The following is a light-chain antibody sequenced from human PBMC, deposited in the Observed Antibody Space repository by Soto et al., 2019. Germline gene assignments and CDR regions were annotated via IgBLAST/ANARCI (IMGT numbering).Light chain of an antibody. Sequence: DIQLTQSPSFLSASVGDRATITCRASQGISSYLAWYQQKPGKAPKLLIYAASTLQSGVPSRLSGSGSGTEFTLTISSLQPEDFPTYYCQQLNDYPFTFGPGTKVDIK. V-gene: IGKV1-9*01. CDR3: QQLNDYPFT. CDR1: QGISSY. CDR2: AAS. J-gene: IGKJ3*01.